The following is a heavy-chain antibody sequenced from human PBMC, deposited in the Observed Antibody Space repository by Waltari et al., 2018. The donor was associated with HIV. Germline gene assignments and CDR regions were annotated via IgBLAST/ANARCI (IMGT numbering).Heavy chain of an antibody. CDR3: ARGGGSYYY. Sequence: QVQLQESGPGLVKPSETLSLTCTVSGGSVSSGSYYWSWVRQPPGKGLGWVGDIYYSGSTHYNPSLKSRVTISGDTSKNQFSLKLSSVTAADTAVYYCARGGGSYYYWGQGTLVTVSS. CDR2: IYYSGST. J-gene: IGHJ4*02. V-gene: IGHV4-61*01. D-gene: IGHD1-26*01. CDR1: GGSVSSGSYY.